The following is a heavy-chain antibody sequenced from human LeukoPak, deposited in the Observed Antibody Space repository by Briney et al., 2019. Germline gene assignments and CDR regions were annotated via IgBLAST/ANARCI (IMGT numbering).Heavy chain of an antibody. CDR2: INSDGSST. D-gene: IGHD2-15*01. Sequence: GGSLRLSCAASAFTFSSYWMHWVRHAPGKGLVWVSRINSDGSSTSYADSVKGRFTISRDNAKNTLYLQMNSLRAEDTAMYYCARGSDCSGGSCYSYWYFDLWGRGTLVTVSS. CDR3: ARGSDCSGGSCYSYWYFDL. J-gene: IGHJ2*01. V-gene: IGHV3-74*01. CDR1: AFTFSSYW.